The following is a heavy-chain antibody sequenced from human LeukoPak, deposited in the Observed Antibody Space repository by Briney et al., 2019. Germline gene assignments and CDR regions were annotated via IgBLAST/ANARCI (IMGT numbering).Heavy chain of an antibody. CDR3: AREARSGYEGFWSDP. CDR1: GGSMNQYY. J-gene: IGHJ5*02. V-gene: IGHV4-4*07. CDR2: IYSTGTT. Sequence: SETLSLTCTVSGGSMNQYYWSWIRQPAGKGLEWIGRIYSTGTTYYKPSLKSRVTMSVDTSHNQFFLKLNSVTAADKAVYYCAREARSGYEGFWSDPWGQGTVVTVSS. D-gene: IGHD5-12*01.